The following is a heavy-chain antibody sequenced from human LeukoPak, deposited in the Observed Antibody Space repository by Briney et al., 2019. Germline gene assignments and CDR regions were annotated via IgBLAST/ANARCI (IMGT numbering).Heavy chain of an antibody. D-gene: IGHD1-26*01. Sequence: SETLSLTCTVSGGSISSYYWSWIRQPPGKGLEWIGYIYYSGSTNYNPSLKSRVTISVDTSKNQFSLKLSSVTAADTAVYYCARAISGSYYIDDYWGQGTLVTVSS. CDR1: GGSISSYY. J-gene: IGHJ4*02. CDR3: ARAISGSYYIDDY. V-gene: IGHV4-59*01. CDR2: IYYSGST.